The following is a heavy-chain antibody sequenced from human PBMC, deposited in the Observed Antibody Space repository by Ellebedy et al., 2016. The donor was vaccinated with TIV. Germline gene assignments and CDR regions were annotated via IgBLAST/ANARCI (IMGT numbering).Heavy chain of an antibody. J-gene: IGHJ4*02. V-gene: IGHV3-23*01. D-gene: IGHD3-22*01. Sequence: GGSLRLSCVASGFTFSSFAMHWVRQAPGKGLEWLSVISADGANTFHAESVKGRFTISRDNSKNTLYVQLNRLTTEDTAVYFCAKGSSSGFNYDRVGFEYWGQGTLVTVSS. CDR1: GFTFSSFA. CDR3: AKGSSSGFNYDRVGFEY. CDR2: ISADGANT.